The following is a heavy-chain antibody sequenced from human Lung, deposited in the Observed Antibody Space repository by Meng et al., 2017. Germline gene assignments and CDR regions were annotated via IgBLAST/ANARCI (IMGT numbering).Heavy chain of an antibody. CDR2: INHSGST. CDR1: VGSFSDYY. D-gene: IGHD4-11*01. J-gene: IGHJ4*02. Sequence: QGQLPQGGAGLFKPSETLSLTCFVSVGSFSDYYWSWILQPPGKGLVWIGEINHSGSTNYNPSLESRATISVDTSQNNLSLKLSSVTAADSAVYYCARGPTTMAHDFDYWGQGTLVTVSS. CDR3: ARGPTTMAHDFDY. V-gene: IGHV4-34*01.